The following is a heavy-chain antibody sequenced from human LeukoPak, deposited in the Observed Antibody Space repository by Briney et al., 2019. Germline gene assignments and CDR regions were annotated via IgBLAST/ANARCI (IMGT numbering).Heavy chain of an antibody. V-gene: IGHV3-23*01. J-gene: IGHJ4*02. Sequence: GGSLRLSCAASGFTFSSSAMSWVRQAPGKGLEWVSGLSRSGDSTYYADSVKGRFTISRDNSKNTLYLQMNSLRGEDTAVYYCAIPLAVAGFDYWGQGTLVTVSS. CDR1: GFTFSSSA. D-gene: IGHD6-19*01. CDR2: LSRSGDST. CDR3: AIPLAVAGFDY.